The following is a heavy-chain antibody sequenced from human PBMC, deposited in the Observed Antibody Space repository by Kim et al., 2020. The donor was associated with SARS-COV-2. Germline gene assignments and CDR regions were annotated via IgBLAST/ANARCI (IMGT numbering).Heavy chain of an antibody. CDR2: IYGGDST. V-gene: IGHV3-53*01. D-gene: IGHD6-19*01. J-gene: IGHJ4*02. Sequence: GGSLRLSCAASGFTVSYNYMSWVRQAPGKGLEWVSVIYGGDSTYYADSVEGRFTMSRDNSKNTVYLQMNNLRAEDTAVYYCARGPGGWFDYWGQGTLVTVSS. CDR1: GFTVSYNY. CDR3: ARGPGGWFDY.